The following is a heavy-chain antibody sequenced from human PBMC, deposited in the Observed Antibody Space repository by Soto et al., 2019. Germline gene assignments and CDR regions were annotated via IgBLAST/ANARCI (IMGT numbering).Heavy chain of an antibody. V-gene: IGHV4-31*03. CDR2: IYYSGRT. Sequence: PSETLSLTCTVSGVSISSGGYYWSWIRQHPGKGLEWIGNIYYSGRTYYNPSLKSRVILSVDTSKNHFSLTLRSVTAADSAMYYCARVIGDDSEYYFDFWGQGALVTVSS. CDR1: GVSISSGGYY. D-gene: IGHD2-21*02. J-gene: IGHJ4*02. CDR3: ARVIGDDSEYYFDF.